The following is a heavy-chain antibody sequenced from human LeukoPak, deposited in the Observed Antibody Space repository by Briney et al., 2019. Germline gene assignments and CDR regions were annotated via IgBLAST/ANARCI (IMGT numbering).Heavy chain of an antibody. J-gene: IGHJ4*02. CDR1: GFSLSTYG. D-gene: IGHD6-19*01. V-gene: IGHV3-23*01. CDR3: AKDHGTAVAGFYY. CDR2: ITGTGGST. Sequence: GGSLRLSCAASGFSLSTYGVSWVRQPPGKGLEWVSGITGTGGSTYYADSVKGRFTVSRDSSKNTLYLQMNSPRAEDTAIYYCAKDHGTAVAGFYYWGQGTLVTVSS.